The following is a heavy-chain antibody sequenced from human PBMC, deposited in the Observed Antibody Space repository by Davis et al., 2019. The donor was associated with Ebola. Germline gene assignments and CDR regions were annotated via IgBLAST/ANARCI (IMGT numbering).Heavy chain of an antibody. D-gene: IGHD3-10*01. Sequence: GGSLRLSCAASGFTFSSYAMHWVRQAPGKGLEWVAVISYDGSNKYYADSVKGRFTISRDNSKNTLYLQMNSLRAEDTAVYYCTRHLMVQGVYSDYWGQGTLVTVSS. V-gene: IGHV3-30*04. J-gene: IGHJ4*02. CDR3: TRHLMVQGVYSDY. CDR2: ISYDGSNK. CDR1: GFTFSSYA.